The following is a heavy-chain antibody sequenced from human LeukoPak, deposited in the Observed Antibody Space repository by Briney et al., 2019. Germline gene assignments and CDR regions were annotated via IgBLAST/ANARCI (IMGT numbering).Heavy chain of an antibody. Sequence: GDSLRLSCAASGFTFSSYTMDWVRQAPGKGLEWASSISSSSGYIYYAESVKGRFTISRDNAENSLHLQMNSLRAEDTALYYCARESLYSGSASSDLDYWGQGTLVTVSS. CDR3: ARESLYSGSASSDLDY. CDR1: GFTFSSYT. V-gene: IGHV3-21*01. D-gene: IGHD3-10*01. CDR2: ISSSSGYI. J-gene: IGHJ4*02.